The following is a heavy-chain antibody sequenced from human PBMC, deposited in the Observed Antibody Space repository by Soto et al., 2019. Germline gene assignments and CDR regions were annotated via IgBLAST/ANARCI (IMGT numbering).Heavy chain of an antibody. CDR2: ISSSSSYI. CDR3: ARSFGVVVVIRY. J-gene: IGHJ4*02. Sequence: EVQLVESGGGLVKPGGSLRLSCAASGFTFSSYSMNWVRQAPGKGLEWVSSISSSSSYIYYADSVKGRFTISRDNAKNSLYLQMNSLRAEDTAVYYCARSFGVVVVIRYWGQGTLVTVSS. V-gene: IGHV3-21*01. D-gene: IGHD3-22*01. CDR1: GFTFSSYS.